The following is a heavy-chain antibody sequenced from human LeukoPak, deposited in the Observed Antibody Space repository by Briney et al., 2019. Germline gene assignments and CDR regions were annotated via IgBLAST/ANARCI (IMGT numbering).Heavy chain of an antibody. J-gene: IGHJ4*02. CDR2: ISGSGGST. V-gene: IGHV3-23*01. Sequence: PGGSLRLSCAASGFTFSSYAMSWVRQAPGKGLEWVSAISGSGGSTYYADSVRGRFTISRDNSKNTLYLQMNSLRAEDTAVYYCAKARSKPYSSSYDYWGQGTLVTVSS. CDR1: GFTFSSYA. D-gene: IGHD6-13*01. CDR3: AKARSKPYSSSYDY.